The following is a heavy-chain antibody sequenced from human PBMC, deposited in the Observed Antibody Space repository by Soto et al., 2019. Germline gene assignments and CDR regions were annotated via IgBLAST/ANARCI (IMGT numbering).Heavy chain of an antibody. CDR2: IYYSGST. Sequence: SETISLTCTVSGGSIISSYWSWIRQPPGKGLEWIGYIYYSGSTNYNPSLKRRVTISVDTSKNQFSLKLSSVTAADMGVYYCARGIGYSYGHFDYWGQGTLVTVSS. J-gene: IGHJ4*02. V-gene: IGHV4-59*01. CDR1: GGSIISSY. CDR3: ARGIGYSYGHFDY. D-gene: IGHD5-18*01.